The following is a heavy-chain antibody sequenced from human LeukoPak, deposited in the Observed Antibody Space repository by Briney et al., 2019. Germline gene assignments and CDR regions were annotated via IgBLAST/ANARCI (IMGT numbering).Heavy chain of an antibody. CDR2: IYSGGST. J-gene: IGHJ4*02. D-gene: IGHD6-19*01. CDR1: GFTFGPYW. V-gene: IGHV3-66*01. CDR3: ARAVADFFDY. Sequence: PGGSLRLSCAASGFTFGPYWMSWVRQAPGKGLEWVSVIYSGGSTYYADSVKGRFTISRDNSKNTLYLQMNSLRAEDTAVYYCARAVADFFDYWGQGTLVTVSS.